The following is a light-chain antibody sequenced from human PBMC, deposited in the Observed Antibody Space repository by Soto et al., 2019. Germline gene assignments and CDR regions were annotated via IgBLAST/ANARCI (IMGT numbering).Light chain of an antibody. J-gene: IGKJ1*01. CDR2: KAS. CDR1: QSISSW. V-gene: IGKV1-5*03. CDR3: QQYNSYSPT. Sequence: IQMTQSPSTLSASVGDRVTITFRASQSISSWLAWYQQKPGKAPKLLIYKASSLESGVPSRFSGSGSGTEFTLTISSLQPDDFATYYCQQYNSYSPTFGQGTKVDI.